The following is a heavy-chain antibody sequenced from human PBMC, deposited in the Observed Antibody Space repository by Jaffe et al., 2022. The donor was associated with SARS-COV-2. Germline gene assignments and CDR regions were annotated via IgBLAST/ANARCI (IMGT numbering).Heavy chain of an antibody. CDR2: IYSSGST. CDR1: GFTVSSNY. Sequence: EVQLVETGGGLIQPGRSLRLSCAASGFTVSSNYMSWVRQAPGKGLEWVSVIYSSGSTNYADSVKGRFTISRDNSKNTLYLQMNSLRPEDTAVYYCAREVEDIVVVVAAYYYYYYMDVWGKGTTVTVSS. V-gene: IGHV3-53*02. CDR3: AREVEDIVVVVAAYYYYYYMDV. D-gene: IGHD2-15*01. J-gene: IGHJ6*03.